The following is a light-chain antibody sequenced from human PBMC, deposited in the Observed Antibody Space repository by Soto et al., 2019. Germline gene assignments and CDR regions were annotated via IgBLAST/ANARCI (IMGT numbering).Light chain of an antibody. CDR3: QQSHTTLFT. CDR2: GAS. V-gene: IGKV1-39*01. Sequence: DLQMTQSPSSLSASVGERVTITCRASQSISTNLNWYQQKPGKAPKLLISGASALQGGVSSRFSGSGSGTGFTLTISSLQPEDSATYFCQQSHTTLFTFGPGTTVHLK. CDR1: QSISTN. J-gene: IGKJ3*01.